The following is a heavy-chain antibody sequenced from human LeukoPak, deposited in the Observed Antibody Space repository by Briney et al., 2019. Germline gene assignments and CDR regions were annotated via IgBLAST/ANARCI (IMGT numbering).Heavy chain of an antibody. Sequence: PGGSLRLSCAAPGFTFSSYWMSWVRQAPGKGLEWVANIKQDGSEKYYVDSVKGRFTISRDNAKNSLYLQMNSLRAEDTAVYYCARGSDSSGYYFGYYYYMDVWGKGTTVTISS. J-gene: IGHJ6*03. CDR3: ARGSDSSGYYFGYYYYMDV. D-gene: IGHD3-22*01. V-gene: IGHV3-7*01. CDR2: IKQDGSEK. CDR1: GFTFSSYW.